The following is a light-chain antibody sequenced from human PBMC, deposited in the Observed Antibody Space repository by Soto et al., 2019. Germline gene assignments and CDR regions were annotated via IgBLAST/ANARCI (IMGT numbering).Light chain of an antibody. J-gene: IGKJ1*01. V-gene: IGKV3-11*01. Sequence: ETVLTQFPATLSLSPGERATLSCRASQSVRSDLAWYQHKPGQAPRLLIYDASTRATGIPGRISGRGSGTDFTLTISSLEPEDFAVYYCQHRNNWPWTFGQGTKVEVK. CDR3: QHRNNWPWT. CDR2: DAS. CDR1: QSVRSD.